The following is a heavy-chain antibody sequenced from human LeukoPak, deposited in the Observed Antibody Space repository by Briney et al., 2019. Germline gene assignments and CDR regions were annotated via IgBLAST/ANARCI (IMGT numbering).Heavy chain of an antibody. CDR1: GYTFTSYD. CDR2: MNPISGNT. Sequence: ASVKVSCKASGYTFTSYDINWVRQATGQGLEWMGWMNPISGNTGHAQKFQGRVTMTSDTSIRRAYMKLSSLRSEDTAVYYCARGEVDEISLFGYWGQGILVTVSS. CDR3: ARGEVDEISLFGY. V-gene: IGHV1-8*01. J-gene: IGHJ4*02. D-gene: IGHD3-9*01.